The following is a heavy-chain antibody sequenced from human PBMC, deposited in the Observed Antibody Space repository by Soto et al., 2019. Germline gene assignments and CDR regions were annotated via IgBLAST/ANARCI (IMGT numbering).Heavy chain of an antibody. CDR2: LFYSGST. CDR3: ASARRDVVVAFYFDY. D-gene: IGHD3-10*02. Sequence: PSETLSLTCTVSGGSISSSSYYWGWIRQPPGKGLEWIGSLFYSGSTYYNPSLKSRVTISVDTSKNQFSLKLSSVTAADTAVYYCASARRDVVVAFYFDYWGQGTLVTVSS. J-gene: IGHJ4*02. V-gene: IGHV4-39*07. CDR1: GGSISSSSYY.